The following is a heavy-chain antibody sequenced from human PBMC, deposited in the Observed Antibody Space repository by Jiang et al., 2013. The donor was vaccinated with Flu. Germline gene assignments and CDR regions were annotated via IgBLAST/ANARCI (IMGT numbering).Heavy chain of an antibody. D-gene: IGHD5-24*01. CDR2: IIPIFGTA. Sequence: GTFSSYTISWVRQAPGQGLEWMGGIIPIFGTANYAQKFQGRVTITADESTSTAYMELSSLRSEDTAVYYCAGGEVEVEMATIYYYYYMDVWGKGTTVTVSS. CDR3: AGGEVEVEMATIYYYYYMDV. CDR1: GTFSSYT. V-gene: IGHV1-69*01. J-gene: IGHJ6*03.